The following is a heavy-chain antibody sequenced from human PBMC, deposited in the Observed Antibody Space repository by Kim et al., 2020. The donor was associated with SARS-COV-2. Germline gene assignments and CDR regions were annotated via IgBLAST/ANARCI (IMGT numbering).Heavy chain of an antibody. J-gene: IGHJ4*02. CDR3: ARKSYSNYVDY. Sequence: NPSLNGRVTMSVETSKSLFSLKVNSVTAADTAVYYCARKSYSNYVDYWGQGILVTVSS. D-gene: IGHD4-4*01. V-gene: IGHV4-39*02.